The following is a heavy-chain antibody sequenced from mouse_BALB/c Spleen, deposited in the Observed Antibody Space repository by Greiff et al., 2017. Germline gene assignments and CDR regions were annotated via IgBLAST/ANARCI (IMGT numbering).Heavy chain of an antibody. CDR1: GYTFTSYW. D-gene: IGHD2-14*01. V-gene: IGHV1-7*01. CDR2: INPSTGYT. CDR3: ALYYRYDLDY. Sequence: VKLMESGAELAKPGASVKMSCKASGYTFTSYWMNWVKQRPGQGLEWIGYINPSTGYTEYNQKFKDKATLTADKSSSTAYMQLSSLTSEDSAVYYCALYYRYDLDYWSQGTTLTVSS. J-gene: IGHJ2*01.